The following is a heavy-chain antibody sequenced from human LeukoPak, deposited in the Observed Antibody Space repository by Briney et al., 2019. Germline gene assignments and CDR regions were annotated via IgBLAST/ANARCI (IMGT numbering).Heavy chain of an antibody. V-gene: IGHV3-11*01. Sequence: GGSLRLSCAASGFTFSDYYMSWIRQAPGKRLEWVSYISSSGSTIYYADSVKGRFTISRDNAKNSLYLQMNSLRAEGTAVYYCARDSYSSSWYRGNYYYYMDVWGKGTTVTVSS. CDR1: GFTFSDYY. CDR3: ARDSYSSSWYRGNYYYYMDV. D-gene: IGHD6-13*01. J-gene: IGHJ6*03. CDR2: ISSSGSTI.